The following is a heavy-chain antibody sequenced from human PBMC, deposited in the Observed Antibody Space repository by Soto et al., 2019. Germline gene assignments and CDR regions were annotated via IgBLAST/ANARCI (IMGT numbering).Heavy chain of an antibody. CDR3: AREGDYYDSSGYDPKPNWLDP. Sequence: SVKVSCKASGGTFSSYAISWVRQAPGQGLEWMGGIIPIFGTANYAQKFQGRVTITADESTSTAYMELSSLRSEDTAVYYCAREGDYYDSSGYDPKPNWLDPWGQGTLVTVSS. CDR1: GGTFSSYA. V-gene: IGHV1-69*13. D-gene: IGHD3-22*01. J-gene: IGHJ5*02. CDR2: IIPIFGTA.